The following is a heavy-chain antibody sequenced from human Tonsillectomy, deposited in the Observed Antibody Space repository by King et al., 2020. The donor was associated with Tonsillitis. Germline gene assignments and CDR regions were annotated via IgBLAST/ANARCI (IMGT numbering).Heavy chain of an antibody. V-gene: IGHV4-39*01. D-gene: IGHD6-19*01. J-gene: IGHJ4*02. CDR2: IYYSGST. Sequence: QLQESGPGLVKPSETLSLTCTVSGVSISSSSYYWGWIRQPPGKGLEWIGSIYYSGSTYYNPSLKSRVTISVDTSKNQFSLKLSSVTAADTAVYYCARHSSGWYRDYWGQGTLVTVSS. CDR1: GVSISSSSYY. CDR3: ARHSSGWYRDY.